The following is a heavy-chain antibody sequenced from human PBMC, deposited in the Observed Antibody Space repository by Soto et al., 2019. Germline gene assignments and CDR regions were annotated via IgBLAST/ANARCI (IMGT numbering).Heavy chain of an antibody. CDR2: ISYDGSSQ. D-gene: IGHD1-26*01. CDR1: GFTFSRHA. J-gene: IGHJ4*02. Sequence: GGSLRLSCAASGFTFSRHAMHWVRQSPGKGLEWVAAISYDGSSQYYADSVKGRLTISRDKSKNTQYLQINSLRLEDTAVYYCARDSQWSGSYVFDYWAQGTLVTVSS. V-gene: IGHV3-30-3*01. CDR3: ARDSQWSGSYVFDY.